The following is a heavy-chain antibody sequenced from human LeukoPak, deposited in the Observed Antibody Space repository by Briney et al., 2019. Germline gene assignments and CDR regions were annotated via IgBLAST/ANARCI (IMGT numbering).Heavy chain of an antibody. Sequence: GGSLRLSCAASGFTFKNAWMSWVRQAPGKGLEWVSVIYSGGSTYYADSVKGRFTISRDNSKNTLYLQMSTLRAEDTAVYYCARGGVRGAFDIWGQGTMATVSS. V-gene: IGHV3-66*01. CDR2: IYSGGST. J-gene: IGHJ3*02. CDR3: ARGGVRGAFDI. CDR1: GFTFKNAW. D-gene: IGHD4/OR15-4a*01.